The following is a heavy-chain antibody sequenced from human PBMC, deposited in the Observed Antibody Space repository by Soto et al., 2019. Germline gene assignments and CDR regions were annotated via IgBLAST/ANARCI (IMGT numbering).Heavy chain of an antibody. CDR2: INHSGST. D-gene: IGHD2-2*01. CDR3: ARGRYCSSTSCSRRAEYFQH. CDR1: GGSFSGYY. J-gene: IGHJ1*01. Sequence: PSETLSLTCAVYGGSFSGYYGSWIRQPPGKGLEWIGEINHSGSTNYNPSLKSRVTKSVDTSKNQFSLKLSSVTAADTAVYYCARGRYCSSTSCSRRAEYFQHWGQGTLVTVSS. V-gene: IGHV4-34*01.